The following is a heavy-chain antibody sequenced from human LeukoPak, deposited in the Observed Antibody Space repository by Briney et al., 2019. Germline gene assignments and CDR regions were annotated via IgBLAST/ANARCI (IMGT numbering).Heavy chain of an antibody. CDR2: IEQGGSEK. CDR1: GFTFSNHW. V-gene: IGHV3-7*01. CDR3: ARDYGDYVQYFHH. J-gene: IGHJ1*01. Sequence: GGSLRLSCAASGFTFSNHWMSWVCKAPGKGLEWVANIEQGGSEKNYLDSVKGRFTISRDNTKSSLYLQMYSLRAEDTAVYYCARDYGDYVQYFHHWGQGSLVTVSS. D-gene: IGHD4-17*01.